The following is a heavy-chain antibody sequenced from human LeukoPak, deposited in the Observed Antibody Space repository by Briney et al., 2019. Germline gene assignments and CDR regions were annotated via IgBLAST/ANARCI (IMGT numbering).Heavy chain of an antibody. Sequence: PGGSLRLSCAASGFTFSDYNINWVRQAPGKGLEWVSYISSSGSTIYYADSVKGRFTISRDNAKNSLYLQMNSLRAEDTAVCYCAAGNGWLATAVIYWGQGTLVTVSS. CDR2: ISSSGSTI. CDR3: AAGNGWLATAVIY. CDR1: GFTFSDYN. J-gene: IGHJ4*02. V-gene: IGHV3-11*04. D-gene: IGHD6-19*01.